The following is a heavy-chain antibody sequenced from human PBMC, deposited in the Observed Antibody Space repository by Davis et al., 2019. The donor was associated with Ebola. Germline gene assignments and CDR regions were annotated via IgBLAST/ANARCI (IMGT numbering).Heavy chain of an antibody. J-gene: IGHJ4*02. CDR2: IYSGGST. V-gene: IGHV3-53*01. D-gene: IGHD6-13*01. Sequence: GESLKISCAASGFTVSSNYMSWVRQAPGKGLEWVSVIYSGGSTYYADSVKGRFTISRDNSKNTLYLQMNSLRAEDTAVYYCAREIAAAGTGFDYWGQGTLVTVSS. CDR3: AREIAAAGTGFDY. CDR1: GFTVSSNY.